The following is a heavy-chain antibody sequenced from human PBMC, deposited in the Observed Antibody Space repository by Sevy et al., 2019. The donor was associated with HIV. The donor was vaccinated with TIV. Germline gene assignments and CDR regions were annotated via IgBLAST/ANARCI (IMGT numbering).Heavy chain of an antibody. V-gene: IGHV4-61*01. D-gene: IGHD4-17*01. Sequence: SETLSLTCTVSGGSVSSGSYYWSWIRQPPGKGLEWIGYIYYSGSTNYNPSLKSRVTMSVDTSKNQYSLKLSSVTAADTAVYYCARDYGGNSVYYYYGMDVWGQGTTVTVSS. CDR1: GGSVSSGSYY. CDR2: IYYSGST. J-gene: IGHJ6*02. CDR3: ARDYGGNSVYYYYGMDV.